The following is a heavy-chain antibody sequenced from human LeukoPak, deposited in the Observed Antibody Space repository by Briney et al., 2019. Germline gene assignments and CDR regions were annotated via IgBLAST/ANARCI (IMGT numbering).Heavy chain of an antibody. J-gene: IGHJ6*04. Sequence: GGSLRLSCAASGFTFSSYEMNWVRQAPGKGLEWVSYISSSGSTIHYADSVKGRFTISRDNAKNSLYLQMNSLRAADTAVYYCARDLGYCTSTSCYSLYGMDVWGKGTAVTVSS. CDR2: ISSSGSTI. V-gene: IGHV3-48*03. CDR3: ARDLGYCTSTSCYSLYGMDV. D-gene: IGHD2-2*02. CDR1: GFTFSSYE.